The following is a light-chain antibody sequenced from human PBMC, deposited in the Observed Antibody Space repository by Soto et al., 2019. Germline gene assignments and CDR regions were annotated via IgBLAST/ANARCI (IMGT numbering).Light chain of an antibody. J-gene: IGKJ2*01. CDR2: AAS. CDR3: LQYFNYPYT. Sequence: DIQMTQSPSSLSASVGDRVTITCRASQGIGDDLSWYQQKPGKAPKRLISAASSLQSGVPSRFSGSGSGTQFTLTIDNLQPDDFATYYCLQYFNYPYTFGQGTKLEIK. V-gene: IGKV1-17*02. CDR1: QGIGDD.